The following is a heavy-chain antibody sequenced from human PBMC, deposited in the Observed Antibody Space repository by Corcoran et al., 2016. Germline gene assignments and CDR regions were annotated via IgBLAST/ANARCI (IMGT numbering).Heavy chain of an antibody. J-gene: IGHJ4*02. CDR1: GGSFSGYY. CDR2: INHSGST. CDR3: ARGNYYDSSGRLDY. V-gene: IGHV4-34*01. Sequence: QVQLQQWGAGLLKPSETLSLTCAVYGGSFSGYYWSWIRQPPGKGLEWIGEINHSGSTNYNPSLKSRVTISVDTSKNQFSLKLSSVTAADTAVYYCARGNYYDSSGRLDYWGQGTLVTVSS. D-gene: IGHD3-22*01.